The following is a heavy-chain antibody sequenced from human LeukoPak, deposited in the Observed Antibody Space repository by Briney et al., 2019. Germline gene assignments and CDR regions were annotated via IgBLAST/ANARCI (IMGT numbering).Heavy chain of an antibody. J-gene: IGHJ4*02. CDR1: GFIFSNYG. D-gene: IGHD6-19*01. CDR2: IWYDGSKR. CDR3: ARVYSSGWADFDY. Sequence: GGSLRLSCAASGFIFSNYGMHWVRQAPGKGLEWVAVIWYDGSKRYYADSVKGRFTISRDDSKNTLYLQMNSLRAEDTAVYYCARVYSSGWADFDYWGQGTLVTVSS. V-gene: IGHV3-33*01.